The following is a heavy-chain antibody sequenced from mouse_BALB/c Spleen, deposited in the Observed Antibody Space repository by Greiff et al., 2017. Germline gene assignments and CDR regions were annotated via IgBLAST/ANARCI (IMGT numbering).Heavy chain of an antibody. CDR3: ARGDYGNYEAWFAY. CDR1: GFSLTSYG. J-gene: IGHJ3*01. V-gene: IGHV2-9*02. D-gene: IGHD2-1*01. Sequence: VKLVESGPGLVAPSQSLSITCTVSGFSLTSYGVHWVRQPPGKGLEWLGVIWAGGSTNYNSALMSRLSISKDNSKSQVFLKMNSLQTDDTAMYYCARGDYGNYEAWFAYWGQGTLVTVSA. CDR2: IWAGGST.